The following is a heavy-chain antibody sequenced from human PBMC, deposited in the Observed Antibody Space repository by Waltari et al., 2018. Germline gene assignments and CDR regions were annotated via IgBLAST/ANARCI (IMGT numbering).Heavy chain of an antibody. J-gene: IGHJ4*01. CDR1: GYTFTSSF. V-gene: IGHV1-46*01. CDR2: INPGDEST. D-gene: IGHD1-26*01. CDR3: ARPVVVGATAPIDY. Sequence: QVQLVQSGAEVKKPGASVKVSCKASGYTFTSSFIYWVRQAPGQGLEWMGIINPGDESTRYAQNFQGRVTMTRDTSTSTVYLGLSSLTSDDSAVYYCARPVVVGATAPIDYWGQGTLVTVSS.